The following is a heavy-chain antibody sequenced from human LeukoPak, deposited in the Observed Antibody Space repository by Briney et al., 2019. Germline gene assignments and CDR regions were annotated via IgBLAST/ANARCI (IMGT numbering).Heavy chain of an antibody. V-gene: IGHV4-4*02. Sequence: SGTLSLTCAVSGGSISCSNWWSWVRQPPGKGLEWIGEIYHSGSTNYNPSLKSRVTISVDKSKNQFSLKLSSVTAADTAVYYCARVYCSSTSCYWMTFGYWGQGTLVTVSS. J-gene: IGHJ4*02. D-gene: IGHD2-2*01. CDR1: GGSISCSNW. CDR2: IYHSGST. CDR3: ARVYCSSTSCYWMTFGY.